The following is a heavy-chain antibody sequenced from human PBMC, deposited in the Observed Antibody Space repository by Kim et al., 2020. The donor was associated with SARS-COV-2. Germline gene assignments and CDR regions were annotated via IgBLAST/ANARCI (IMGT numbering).Heavy chain of an antibody. D-gene: IGHD3-22*01. J-gene: IGHJ4*02. V-gene: IGHV3-30*07. Sequence: GRFTISKDNSKNTLYLQMNSLRAEDTAVYYCARVGADYYDSSGYYSGFDYWGQGTLVTVSS. CDR3: ARVGADYYDSSGYYSGFDY.